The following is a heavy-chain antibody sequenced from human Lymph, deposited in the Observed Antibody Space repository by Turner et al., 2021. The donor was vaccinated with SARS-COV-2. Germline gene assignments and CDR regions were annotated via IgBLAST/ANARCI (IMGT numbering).Heavy chain of an antibody. Sequence: QVRLVQSGAEVKKPGASVKVSLQASGNPFTGYYVPWVRQAPGQGVEWMGWNNANSSGRSYGKKFPGRVTMTRNTSINKANMTLSRLRTDDTAVDNCVRGEGIAVADTQGIDYWGQGTLVTVSS. CDR1: GNPFTGYY. D-gene: IGHD6-19*01. CDR2: NNANSSGR. V-gene: IGHV1-2*02. J-gene: IGHJ4*02. CDR3: VRGEGIAVADTQGIDY.